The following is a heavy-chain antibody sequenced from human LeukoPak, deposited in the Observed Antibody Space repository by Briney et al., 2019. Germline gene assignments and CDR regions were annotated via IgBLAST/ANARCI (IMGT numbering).Heavy chain of an antibody. CDR1: GFTFSSHG. Sequence: GGSLRLSCAASGFTFSSHGMHWVRQPPGKGLDWVAVISYDGSNKYYADSVKGRFTISRDNSKNTLYLQMNSLRAEDTAVYYCAKDGGTGSGLDYWGQGTLVTVSS. CDR3: AKDGGTGSGLDY. V-gene: IGHV3-30*18. J-gene: IGHJ4*02. CDR2: ISYDGSNK. D-gene: IGHD3-10*01.